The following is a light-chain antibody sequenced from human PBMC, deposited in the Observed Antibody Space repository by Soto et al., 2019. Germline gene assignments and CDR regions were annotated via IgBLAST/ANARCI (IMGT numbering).Light chain of an antibody. CDR2: AAS. J-gene: IGKJ1*01. CDR1: QDISNY. Sequence: DIQMTQSPSSLSASVGDRVTITCRASQDISNYLAWYQQKPGKVPQLLMYAASTLQPGVPSRFSGSRSGTDFTLTISSLLPEDVATYYCQKYNGAPWTFGQGTKVEIK. V-gene: IGKV1-27*01. CDR3: QKYNGAPWT.